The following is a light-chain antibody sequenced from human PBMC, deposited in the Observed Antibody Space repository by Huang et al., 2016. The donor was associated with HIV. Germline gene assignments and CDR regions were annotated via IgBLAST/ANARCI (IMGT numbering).Light chain of an antibody. Sequence: DIVMTQSPLSLPVTPGEPASISCRSSQSLLHSNGYNYLDWYLQKPGQSPQLLIFWASNRASGVPDRFSGSGAGTDFTLKISRVEAEDVGVYYCMQALQTPAFGGGTKVEIK. CDR3: MQALQTPA. CDR2: WAS. CDR1: QSLLHSNGYNY. V-gene: IGKV2-28*01. J-gene: IGKJ4*01.